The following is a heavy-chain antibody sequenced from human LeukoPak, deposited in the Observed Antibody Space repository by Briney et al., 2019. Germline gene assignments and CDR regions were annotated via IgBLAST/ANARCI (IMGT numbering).Heavy chain of an antibody. Sequence: SETLSLTCAVYGGSFSGYYWSWIRQPPGKGLEWIGEINHSGRTNYNPSLKSRVTISVDTSKNQFSLKLSSVTAADTAVYYCARPRGYSYDPFDYWGQGTLVTVSS. CDR1: GGSFSGYY. CDR3: ARPRGYSYDPFDY. CDR2: INHSGRT. V-gene: IGHV4-34*01. J-gene: IGHJ4*02. D-gene: IGHD5-18*01.